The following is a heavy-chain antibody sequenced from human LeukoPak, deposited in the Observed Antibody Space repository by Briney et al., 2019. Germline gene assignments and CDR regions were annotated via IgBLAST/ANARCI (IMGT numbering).Heavy chain of an antibody. J-gene: IGHJ4*02. CDR2: ISAYNGNT. Sequence: ASVKVSCKASGYTFTSYGISWVRQAPGQGLEWMGWISAYNGNTNYAQKLQGRVTMTTDTSTSTAYMELRSLRSDDTAVYYCARANRLSLAVAGAYWGQGTLATVSS. CDR3: ARANRLSLAVAGAY. D-gene: IGHD6-19*01. CDR1: GYTFTSYG. V-gene: IGHV1-18*01.